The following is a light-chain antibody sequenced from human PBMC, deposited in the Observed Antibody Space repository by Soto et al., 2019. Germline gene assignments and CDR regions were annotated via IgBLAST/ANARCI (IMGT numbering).Light chain of an antibody. CDR3: QTWGTGIHYV. CDR2: LNSDGSH. V-gene: IGLV4-69*01. J-gene: IGLJ1*01. CDR1: SGHSSYA. Sequence: QSVLTQSPSASASLGASVKLTCTLSSGHSSYAIAWHQQQPEKGPRYLMKLNSDGSHSKGDGIPDRFSGSSSGAERYLTISGLQSEDEADYYCQTWGTGIHYVFGTGTQLTVL.